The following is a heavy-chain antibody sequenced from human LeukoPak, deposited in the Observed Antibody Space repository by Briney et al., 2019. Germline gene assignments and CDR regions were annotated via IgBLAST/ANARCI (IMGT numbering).Heavy chain of an antibody. Sequence: GGSLRLSCAASGFTFSSYWMSWVRQAPGKGLEWVANIKQDGSEKYYVDSVKGRFTISRDNAKNALYLQMNSLRAEDTAVYYCARGPLIWGRLTFYFDYWGQGTLVTVSS. J-gene: IGHJ4*02. D-gene: IGHD3-10*01. CDR2: IKQDGSEK. CDR1: GFTFSSYW. V-gene: IGHV3-7*01. CDR3: ARGPLIWGRLTFYFDY.